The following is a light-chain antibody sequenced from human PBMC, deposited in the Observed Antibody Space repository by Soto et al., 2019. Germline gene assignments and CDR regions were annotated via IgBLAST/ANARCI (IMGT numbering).Light chain of an antibody. J-gene: IGKJ2*01. CDR2: GAS. CDR3: QQYGSSSYT. Sequence: EIVLTQSPGTLSLSPGERATLSCRASQSVSSSYLAWYQQKPGQAPRLLSYGASSRATGIPDRFSGSGSGTDVTLTISRLEPEDFAVYYCQQYGSSSYTFGQGTKLEIK. V-gene: IGKV3-20*01. CDR1: QSVSSSY.